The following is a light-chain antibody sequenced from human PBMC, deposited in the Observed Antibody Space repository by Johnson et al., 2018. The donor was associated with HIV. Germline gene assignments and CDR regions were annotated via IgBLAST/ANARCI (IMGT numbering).Light chain of an antibody. CDR1: SSNIGNNY. CDR2: ENN. V-gene: IGLV1-51*02. Sequence: QAVLTQPPSVSAAPGQKVTISCSGSSSNIGNNYVSWYQQLPGTAPKLLIYENNKRPSGIPDRFSGSTPGTSATLGITGLQTGDEADYYCGTWDSSLSAGGVFGTGTKVTVL. J-gene: IGLJ1*01. CDR3: GTWDSSLSAGGV.